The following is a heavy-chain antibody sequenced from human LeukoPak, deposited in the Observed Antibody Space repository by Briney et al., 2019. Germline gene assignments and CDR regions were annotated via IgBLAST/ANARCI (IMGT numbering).Heavy chain of an antibody. Sequence: GGSLRLSCAASGFTFSSNGMNWVRQAPGKGLEWVAVISYDGSNKYYADSVKGRFTISRDNSKNTLYLQMNSLRAEDTAVYYCARDLRKVAGEFDYWGQGTLVTVSS. CDR2: ISYDGSNK. V-gene: IGHV3-30*03. D-gene: IGHD6-19*01. CDR1: GFTFSSNG. CDR3: ARDLRKVAGEFDY. J-gene: IGHJ4*02.